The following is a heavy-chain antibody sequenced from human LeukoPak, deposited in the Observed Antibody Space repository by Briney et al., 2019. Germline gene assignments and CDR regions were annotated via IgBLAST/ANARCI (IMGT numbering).Heavy chain of an antibody. D-gene: IGHD1-7*01. V-gene: IGHV1-46*01. CDR3: ARDTSTTKNPAGYYFDY. CDR1: GYTFTSYY. J-gene: IGHJ4*02. Sequence: ASVKVSCKASGYTFTSYYMHWVRQAPGQGLEWMGIINPSGGSTSYAQKFQGRVTMTRDTSTSTVYMEPSSLRSEDTAVYYCARDTSTTKNPAGYYFDYWGQGTLVTVSS. CDR2: INPSGGST.